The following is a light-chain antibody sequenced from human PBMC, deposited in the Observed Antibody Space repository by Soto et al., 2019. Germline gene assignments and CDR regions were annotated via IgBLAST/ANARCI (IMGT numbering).Light chain of an antibody. Sequence: IVLTQSPGTLSLSPGERATLSCLASQSVSSSYLAWYQQKPGQAPRLRIYGASSRATGIPDRFSGSGFGTDFTLTITRLEPEDFAVFYCQQYGSSEIIFGQGTRLEIK. CDR3: QQYGSSEII. J-gene: IGKJ5*01. CDR2: GAS. CDR1: QSVSSSY. V-gene: IGKV3-20*01.